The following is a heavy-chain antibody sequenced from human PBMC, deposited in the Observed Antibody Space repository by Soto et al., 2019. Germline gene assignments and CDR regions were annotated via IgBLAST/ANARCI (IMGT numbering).Heavy chain of an antibody. CDR2: IYPGDSDT. J-gene: IGHJ4*02. V-gene: IGHV5-51*01. CDR1: GFSFTNNW. Sequence: PGESLMIYWKVSGFSFTNNWIGWVRQMPGKGLEWMGIIYPGDSDTRYSPAFQGQVTISVDKSTSTAYLQWRSLKASDTAMYFCARQVPYGPSGQYHDYWGQGTLVTVSS. CDR3: ARQVPYGPSGQYHDY. D-gene: IGHD2-15*01.